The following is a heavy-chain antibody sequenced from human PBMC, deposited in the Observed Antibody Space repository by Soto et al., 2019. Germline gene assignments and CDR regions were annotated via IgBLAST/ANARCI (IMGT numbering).Heavy chain of an antibody. CDR3: ARDAGLITYDY. CDR1: GGSISSYY. CDR2: IYYSGST. Sequence: PSETLSLTCTVSGGSISSYYWSWIRQPPGKGLEWIGYIYYSGSTNYNPSLKSRATISVDTSKNQFSLKLSSVTAADTAVYYCARDAGLITYDYWGQGTLVTVSS. J-gene: IGHJ4*02. D-gene: IGHD3-10*01. V-gene: IGHV4-59*01.